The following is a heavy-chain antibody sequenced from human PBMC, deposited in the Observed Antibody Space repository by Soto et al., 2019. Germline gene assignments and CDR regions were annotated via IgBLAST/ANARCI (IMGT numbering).Heavy chain of an antibody. CDR3: AKDPDPSGSYYGPNDY. D-gene: IGHD3-10*01. CDR2: ISGSGGST. CDR1: GFTFSSYA. J-gene: IGHJ4*02. V-gene: IGHV3-23*01. Sequence: GGSLRLSCAASGFTFSSYAMSWVRQAPGKGLEWVTAISGSGGSTYYADSVKGRFTISRDNSKNTLYLQMNILRAEDTAVYYCAKDPDPSGSYYGPNDYWGQGTLVTVSS.